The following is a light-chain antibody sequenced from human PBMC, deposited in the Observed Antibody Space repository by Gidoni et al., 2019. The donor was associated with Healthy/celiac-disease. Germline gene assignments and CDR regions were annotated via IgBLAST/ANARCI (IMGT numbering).Light chain of an antibody. Sequence: SYVLTQPPSVSVAPGQTARITCGGNNIGSKSVHWYQQKPGQAPVLVVYDDSDRPSAIPERFSGSNSGNTATLTISRVEAGDEADYYCQVWDSSSDPPYVFGTGTKVTVL. CDR2: DDS. V-gene: IGLV3-21*02. CDR3: QVWDSSSDPPYV. CDR1: NIGSKS. J-gene: IGLJ1*01.